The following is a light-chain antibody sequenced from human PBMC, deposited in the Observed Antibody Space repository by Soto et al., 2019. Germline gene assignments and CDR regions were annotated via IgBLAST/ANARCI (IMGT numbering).Light chain of an antibody. CDR3: LSFDSSLSVV. CDR1: SSNIGAGYD. Sequence: QSVLTQPPSVSGAPGQRVTISCTGSSSNIGAGYDVHWYQQLPGRAPKLLIYGNTNRPSGVPDRFSGSKSGTSASLAITGLQAEDEADYYCLSFDSSLSVVFGGGTKPPVL. J-gene: IGLJ2*01. CDR2: GNT. V-gene: IGLV1-40*01.